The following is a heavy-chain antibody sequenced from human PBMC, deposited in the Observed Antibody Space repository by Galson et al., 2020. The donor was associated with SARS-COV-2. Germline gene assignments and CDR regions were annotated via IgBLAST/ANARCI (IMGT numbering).Heavy chain of an antibody. CDR1: GFSLSNYY. CDR2: ISGGTDTI. J-gene: IGHJ4*02. D-gene: IGHD3-10*01. Sequence: GGSLRLSCAASGFSLSNYYMAWIRQAPGKGLEWVSYISGGTDTIYYAESVKGRFTVSRDNAKNSLYLQMNSLRDDDTAVYYCARDDGAGNGGQGTLVTVSS. V-gene: IGHV3-11*01. CDR3: ARDDGAGN.